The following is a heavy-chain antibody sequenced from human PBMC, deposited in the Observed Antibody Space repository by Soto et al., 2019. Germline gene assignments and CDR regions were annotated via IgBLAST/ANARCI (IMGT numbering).Heavy chain of an antibody. D-gene: IGHD6-13*01. J-gene: IGHJ4*02. Sequence: SETLSLTCTVSGGSISSSSYYWGWIRQPPGKGLEWIGSIYYSGSTYYNPSLKSRVTISVDTSKNQFSLKLSSVTAADTAVYYCASLIAAAGQGIGIGDYWGQGTLVTVSS. V-gene: IGHV4-39*01. CDR2: IYYSGST. CDR3: ASLIAAAGQGIGIGDY. CDR1: GGSISSSSYY.